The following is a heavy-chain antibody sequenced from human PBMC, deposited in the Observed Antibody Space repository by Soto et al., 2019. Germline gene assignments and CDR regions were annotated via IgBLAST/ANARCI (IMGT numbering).Heavy chain of an antibody. Sequence: EVQLLESGGGLVQPGGSLRLSCAASGFTFSSYAMSWVRQAPGKGLEWVSAISGSGGSTYYADSVKGRFTISRDNSKNTRYLQMNSLRAEDTAVYYCAKEREYSSSSYSAGYFQHWGQGTLVTVSS. J-gene: IGHJ1*01. D-gene: IGHD6-6*01. V-gene: IGHV3-23*01. CDR1: GFTFSSYA. CDR3: AKEREYSSSSYSAGYFQH. CDR2: ISGSGGST.